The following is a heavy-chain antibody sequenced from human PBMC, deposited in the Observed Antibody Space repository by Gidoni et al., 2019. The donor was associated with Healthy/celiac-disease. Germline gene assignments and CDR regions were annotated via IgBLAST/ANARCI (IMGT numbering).Heavy chain of an antibody. Sequence: VQLQQWGAGLLKPSATLSPPSAVFGVSFSGYSGSWIRQPQGKGLEWIGEINQSGGTNYNPSLKSRVTISVDTSKSQFSQKLGSVTAADTAVYYCARGQAAAGATRRKSFFDYWGQGTLVTVSS. D-gene: IGHD6-13*01. V-gene: IGHV4-34*01. CDR3: ARGQAAAGATRRKSFFDY. CDR2: INQSGGT. CDR1: GVSFSGYS. J-gene: IGHJ4*02.